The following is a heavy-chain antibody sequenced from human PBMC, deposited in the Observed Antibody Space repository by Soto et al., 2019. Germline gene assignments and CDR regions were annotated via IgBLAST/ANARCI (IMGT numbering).Heavy chain of an antibody. D-gene: IGHD6-6*01. J-gene: IGHJ6*02. CDR3: ARGTGGYSSSSGDYYYGMDV. CDR1: GGTFSSYA. Sequence: QVQLVQSGAEVKKPGSSVKVSCKASGGTFSSYAISWVRQAPGQGLEWMGGIIPIFGTANYAQKFQGRVTIAADKSTSTAYMELSSLGSEDTAVYYCARGTGGYSSSSGDYYYGMDVWGQGTTVTVSS. V-gene: IGHV1-69*06. CDR2: IIPIFGTA.